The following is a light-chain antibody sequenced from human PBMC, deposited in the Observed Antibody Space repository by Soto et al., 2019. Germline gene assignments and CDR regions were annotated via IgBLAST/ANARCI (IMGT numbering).Light chain of an antibody. Sequence: DIQMTQSPSTLSAFVGDRVTITCRASQRISTWLAWYKQKPGKAPTLLIYDASILKSGVPSTFNGNGSGTEFALTVSSLHPDDFATYYCLQYLTYPWPCGQGTKVEI. CDR1: QRISTW. J-gene: IGKJ1*01. CDR3: LQYLTYPWP. CDR2: DAS. V-gene: IGKV1-5*01.